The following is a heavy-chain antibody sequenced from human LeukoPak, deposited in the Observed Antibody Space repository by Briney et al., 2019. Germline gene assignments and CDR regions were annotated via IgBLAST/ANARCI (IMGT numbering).Heavy chain of an antibody. CDR1: GFTFSNAW. J-gene: IGHJ4*02. Sequence: GGSLRLSCAASGFTFSNAWMSWVRQAPGKGLEWVGRIKSKTDGGTTDYAAPVKGRFTISRDDSKNTLYLQMNSLKTEDTAVYYCTTPLSYYYDSSSYYVGGHFDYWGQGTLVTVSS. V-gene: IGHV3-15*01. D-gene: IGHD3-22*01. CDR3: TTPLSYYYDSSSYYVGGHFDY. CDR2: IKSKTDGGTT.